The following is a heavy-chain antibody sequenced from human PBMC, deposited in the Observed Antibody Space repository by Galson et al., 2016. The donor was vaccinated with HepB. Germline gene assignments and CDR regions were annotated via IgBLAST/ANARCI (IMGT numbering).Heavy chain of an antibody. D-gene: IGHD5-24*01. J-gene: IGHJ4*02. CDR2: IYPNDSDI. CDR3: ARGMATIFPFDY. Sequence: QSGAEVKKPGESLKISCKGSGYSFTSYWIAWVRQMPGKGLECMGIIYPNDSDIRYSPSFQGQVTISADKSISTAYLRWSSLKASDTAMYYCARGMATIFPFDYWGQGTLVTVSS. CDR1: GYSFTSYW. V-gene: IGHV5-51*01.